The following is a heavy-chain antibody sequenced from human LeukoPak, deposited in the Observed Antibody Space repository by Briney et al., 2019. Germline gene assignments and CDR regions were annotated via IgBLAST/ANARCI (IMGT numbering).Heavy chain of an antibody. CDR1: GFTFEDHA. Sequence: GGSLRLSCEGSGFTFEDHAMFWVRQAPGKGLERVSGITWNSRTVAYADSVKGRFTISRDNGKNSLYLQMNSLRAEDTALYYCAKGLRDSSGFYIYYGMDVWGQGSTVTVSS. D-gene: IGHD3-22*01. CDR3: AKGLRDSSGFYIYYGMDV. CDR2: ITWNSRTV. V-gene: IGHV3-9*01. J-gene: IGHJ6*02.